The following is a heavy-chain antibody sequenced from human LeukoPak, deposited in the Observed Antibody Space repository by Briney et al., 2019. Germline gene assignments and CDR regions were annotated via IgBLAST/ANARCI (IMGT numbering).Heavy chain of an antibody. V-gene: IGHV3-30*02. CDR1: GFTFSSYG. Sequence: GGSLRLSCAASGFTFSSYGMHWVRQAPGKGLEWVAFIRYDGSNKYYADSVKGRFTISRDNSKSTLYLQMNSLRAEDTVVYYCAKEKDSSGYYYVSYYFDYWGQGTLVTVSS. CDR3: AKEKDSSGYYYVSYYFDY. J-gene: IGHJ4*02. CDR2: IRYDGSNK. D-gene: IGHD3-22*01.